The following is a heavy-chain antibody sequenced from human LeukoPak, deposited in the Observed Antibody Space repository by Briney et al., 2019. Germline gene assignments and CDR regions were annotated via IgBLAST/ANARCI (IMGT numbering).Heavy chain of an antibody. CDR3: ARAPIGITIFGVVMKNWYFDL. CDR2: INPNSGGT. D-gene: IGHD3-3*01. J-gene: IGHJ2*01. CDR1: GYTFTGYY. Sequence: ASVKVSCKASGYTFTGYYMHWVRQAPGQGLEWMGWINPNSGGTNYAQKFQGRVTMTRDTSISTAYMELSRLRSDDTAVYYCARAPIGITIFGVVMKNWYFDLWGRGTLVTVSS. V-gene: IGHV1-2*02.